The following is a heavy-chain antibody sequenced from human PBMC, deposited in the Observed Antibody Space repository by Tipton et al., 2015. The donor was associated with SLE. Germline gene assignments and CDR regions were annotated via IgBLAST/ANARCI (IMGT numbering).Heavy chain of an antibody. CDR2: INYSGST. V-gene: IGHV4-59*11. Sequence: TLSLTCTVSGGSISSHYWSWIRRPPGKALEWIAYINYSGSTNYNPSLKSRVTMSVDTSKNQFSLKLSSVTAADTAVYYCASHKSSFWYRGAFDIWGQGTTAVVSS. D-gene: IGHD2/OR15-2a*01. CDR3: ASHKSSFWYRGAFDI. CDR1: GGSISSHY. J-gene: IGHJ3*02.